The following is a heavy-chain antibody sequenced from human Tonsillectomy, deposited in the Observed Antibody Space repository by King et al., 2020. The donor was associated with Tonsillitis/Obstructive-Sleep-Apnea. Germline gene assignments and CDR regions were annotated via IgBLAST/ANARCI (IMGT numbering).Heavy chain of an antibody. Sequence: LVQSGEEVKKPGESLKISCKGSGYSFTTYWIGWVRQMPGKGLEWMGIIYPGDSDSRYSPSFEGQVSISADKSINTAYLQWYSLKASDTAMFYCVRQDRTTSSPDYWGQGTLVTVSS. CDR2: IYPGDSDS. D-gene: IGHD2-2*01. V-gene: IGHV5-51*01. CDR3: VRQDRTTSSPDY. J-gene: IGHJ4*02. CDR1: GYSFTTYW.